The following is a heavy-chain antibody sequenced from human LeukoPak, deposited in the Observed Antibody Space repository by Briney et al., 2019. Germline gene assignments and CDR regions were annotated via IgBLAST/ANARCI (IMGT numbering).Heavy chain of an antibody. Sequence: GRSLRLSCAAPGFSFSSFAMYWVRQAPGKGLEWVAVISFDGSNKFYADSVKGRFTISRDNSKNTLYLQMNSLRAEDTAVYYCARGLTGYSNTWPDYWGQGTLVTVSS. CDR2: ISFDGSNK. J-gene: IGHJ4*02. D-gene: IGHD6-13*01. V-gene: IGHV3-30*01. CDR3: ARGLTGYSNTWPDY. CDR1: GFSFSSFA.